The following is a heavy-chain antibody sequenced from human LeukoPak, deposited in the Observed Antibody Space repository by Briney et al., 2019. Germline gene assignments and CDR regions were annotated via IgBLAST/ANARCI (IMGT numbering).Heavy chain of an antibody. J-gene: IGHJ4*02. CDR2: IYYSGST. Sequence: SETLSLTCTVSGGSISSYYWSWIRQPPGKGLEWIGYIYYSGSTNYNPSLKSRVTISVDTSKSQFSLKLSSVTAADTAVYYCARLYYDILTGYYTGLDYWGQGTLVTVSS. D-gene: IGHD3-9*01. CDR1: GGSISSYY. V-gene: IGHV4-59*01. CDR3: ARLYYDILTGYYTGLDY.